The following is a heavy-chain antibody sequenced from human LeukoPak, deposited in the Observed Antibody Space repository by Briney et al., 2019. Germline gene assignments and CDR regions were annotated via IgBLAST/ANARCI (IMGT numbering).Heavy chain of an antibody. CDR2: ISWDGGST. V-gene: IGHV3-43*01. J-gene: IGHJ4*02. CDR1: GFTFDDYT. Sequence: GGSMRLSCAASGFTFDDYTMHWVRQAPGKGLEWVSLISWDGGSTYYADSGKGRFTISRDNSKNSLYLQMNSLRAEDAAVYYCARDETGYWGQGTLVTVSS. CDR3: ARDETGY.